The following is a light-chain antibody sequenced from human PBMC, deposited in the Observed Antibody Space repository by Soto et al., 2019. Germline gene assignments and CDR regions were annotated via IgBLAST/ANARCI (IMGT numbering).Light chain of an antibody. Sequence: QAVVTQPPSVSAAPGQKVTISCSGSSSNIGNNYVSWYQQLPGTAPKLLIYDNNKRPSGIPDRFSGSKSGTSATLGITGLQTGDEADYYCGTWDSSLSDFVVFGGGTKLTVL. CDR3: GTWDSSLSDFVV. V-gene: IGLV1-51*01. CDR1: SSNIGNNY. CDR2: DNN. J-gene: IGLJ2*01.